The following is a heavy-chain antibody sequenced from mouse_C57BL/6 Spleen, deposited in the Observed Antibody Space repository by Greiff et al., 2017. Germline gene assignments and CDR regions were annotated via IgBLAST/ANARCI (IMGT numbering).Heavy chain of an antibody. D-gene: IGHD1-1*01. Sequence: LVESGPELVKPGASVKISCKASGYAFSSSWMNWVKQRPGKGLEWIGRIYPGDGDTNYNGKFKGKATLTADKSSSTAYMQLSSLTSEDSAVYFCARNYYGSRLYYFDYWGQGTTLTVSS. CDR1: GYAFSSSW. CDR3: ARNYYGSRLYYFDY. V-gene: IGHV1-82*01. CDR2: IYPGDGDT. J-gene: IGHJ2*01.